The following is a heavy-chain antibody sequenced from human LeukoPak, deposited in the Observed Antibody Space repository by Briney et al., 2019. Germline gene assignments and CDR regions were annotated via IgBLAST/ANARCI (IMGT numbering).Heavy chain of an antibody. J-gene: IGHJ4*02. CDR2: INHSGST. Sequence: SETLSLTCAVYGGSFSGYYWSWIRQPPGKGLEWIGEINHSGSTNYNPSLKSRVTISVDTSKNQFSLKLSSVTAADTAVYYCAREAIAAAGFDCWGQGILVTVSS. V-gene: IGHV4-34*01. D-gene: IGHD6-13*01. CDR1: GGSFSGYY. CDR3: AREAIAAAGFDC.